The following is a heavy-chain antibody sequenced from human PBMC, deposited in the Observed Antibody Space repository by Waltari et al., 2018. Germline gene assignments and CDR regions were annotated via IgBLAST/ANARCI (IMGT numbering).Heavy chain of an antibody. Sequence: QVQLVESGGGVVQPGRSLRLSCAASGFPFRSYAMHSVRQAPGKGLGWVAVISYDGSNKYYADSVKGRFTISRDNSKNTLYLQMNSLRAEDTAVYYCARGSLSGSGGHYFDYWGQGTLVTVSS. V-gene: IGHV3-30-3*01. CDR3: ARGSLSGSGGHYFDY. CDR2: ISYDGSNK. D-gene: IGHD3-3*01. CDR1: GFPFRSYA. J-gene: IGHJ4*02.